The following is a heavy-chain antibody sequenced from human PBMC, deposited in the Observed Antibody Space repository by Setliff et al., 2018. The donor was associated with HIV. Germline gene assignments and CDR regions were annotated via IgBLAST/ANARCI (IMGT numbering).Heavy chain of an antibody. CDR2: IYRTGST. Sequence: PSETLSLTCTVSGGSISSYYWSWIRQPPGKGLEWIGYIYRTGSTKYNPSLKSRVTISVDTSKNQFPLKLSSVTAADTAVYYCATTTIFEVPRYYYYYMDVWGKGTTVTVSS. CDR1: GGSISSYY. CDR3: ATTTIFEVPRYYYYYMDV. V-gene: IGHV4-59*08. D-gene: IGHD3-3*01. J-gene: IGHJ6*03.